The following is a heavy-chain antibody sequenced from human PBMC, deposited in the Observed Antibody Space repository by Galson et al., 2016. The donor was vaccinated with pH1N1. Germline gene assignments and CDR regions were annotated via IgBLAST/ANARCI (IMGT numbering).Heavy chain of an antibody. D-gene: IGHD3-9*01. CDR3: ARILRKLVFDY. J-gene: IGHJ4*02. V-gene: IGHV1-2*02. Sequence: SVKVSCKASGYNFNVYYMHWVRQAPGQGLQWMGWIDPNSGTTYYAQKFQGRVTMTRDTSISTACMELSRPTADDTALYYCARILRKLVFDYWCQGTLVTVSS. CDR2: IDPNSGTT. CDR1: GYNFNVYY.